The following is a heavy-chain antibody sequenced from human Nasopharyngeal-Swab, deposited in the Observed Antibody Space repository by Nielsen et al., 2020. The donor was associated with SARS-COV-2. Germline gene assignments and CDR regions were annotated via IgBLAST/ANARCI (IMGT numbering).Heavy chain of an antibody. Sequence: GESLKISCAASGFTFSSYAMSWVRQAPGKGLEWVSAISGSGGSTYYADSVKGRFIISRDNSKNTLYLQMNSLRAEDTAVYYCAKAQGAITYWYFDLWGRGTLVTVSS. J-gene: IGHJ2*01. CDR2: ISGSGGST. CDR3: AKAQGAITYWYFDL. V-gene: IGHV3-23*01. D-gene: IGHD1-26*01. CDR1: GFTFSSYA.